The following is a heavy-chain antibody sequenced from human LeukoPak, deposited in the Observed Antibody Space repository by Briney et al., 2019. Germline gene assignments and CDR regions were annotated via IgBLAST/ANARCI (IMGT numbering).Heavy chain of an antibody. V-gene: IGHV1-2*07. CDR2: INPYNGDT. CDR3: ATTAKGAALDY. J-gene: IGHJ4*02. CDR1: GYSFSDYY. Sequence: GASVKVSCKASGYSFSDYYMNWVRQAPGQGLEWMGWINPYNGDTKYADDFQGRVTMTMARDTSFTTAYLELSRLRSDDTAVYYCATTAKGAALDYWGQGTLVTVSS. D-gene: IGHD6-6*01.